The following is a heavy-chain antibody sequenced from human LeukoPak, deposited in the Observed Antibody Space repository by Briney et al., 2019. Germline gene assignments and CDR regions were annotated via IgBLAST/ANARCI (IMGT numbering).Heavy chain of an antibody. Sequence: PGGSLRHSCAASGCTVSSNYMSWVRRAPGKGLEWVSIIYSGGSTYYADSVKGRFIISRDNSKNTLYLQMYSLRAEDTAVYYCARDGRALLSDWGQGTMVTVSS. J-gene: IGHJ3*01. V-gene: IGHV3-66*01. D-gene: IGHD2-15*01. CDR3: ARDGRALLSD. CDR1: GCTVSSNY. CDR2: IYSGGST.